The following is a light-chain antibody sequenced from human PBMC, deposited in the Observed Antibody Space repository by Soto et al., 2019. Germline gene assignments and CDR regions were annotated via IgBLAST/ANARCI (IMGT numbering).Light chain of an antibody. CDR3: QQSYTSSWT. CDR2: AAS. Sequence: DIQMTQAPSSLSASVGDRVPVTCRASQSVAGYLNWYQQKPGGAPHLLIYAASTLQSGVPSRFSGSGSGTDFKLTISSLQPEDVATYYCQQSYTSSWTFGPGTKVDLK. CDR1: QSVAGY. J-gene: IGKJ1*01. V-gene: IGKV1-39*01.